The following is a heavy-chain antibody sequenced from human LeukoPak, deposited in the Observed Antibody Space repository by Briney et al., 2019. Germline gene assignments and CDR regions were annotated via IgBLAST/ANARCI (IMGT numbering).Heavy chain of an antibody. Sequence: GASVKVSCKASGYTFTSYGISWVRQAPGQGLEWMGWISAYNGNTNYAQKPQGRVTMTTDTSTSTAYMELRSLRSDDTAVYYCAGHSSSWYDPNWFDPWGQGTLVTVFS. CDR3: AGHSSSWYDPNWFDP. V-gene: IGHV1-18*01. J-gene: IGHJ5*02. CDR2: ISAYNGNT. CDR1: GYTFTSYG. D-gene: IGHD6-13*01.